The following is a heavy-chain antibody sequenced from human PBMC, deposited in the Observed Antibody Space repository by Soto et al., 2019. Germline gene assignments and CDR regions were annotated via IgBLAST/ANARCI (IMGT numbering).Heavy chain of an antibody. D-gene: IGHD4-17*01. CDR3: ARNFGPTTGGAYYYYGMDV. J-gene: IGHJ6*02. V-gene: IGHV3-13*01. CDR2: IGTAGDT. Sequence: EVQLVESGGGLVQPGGSLRLSCAASGFTFSSYDMHWVRQATGKGLEWVSAIGTAGDTYYPGSVKGRVTISRENAKNSLYLQRNSLGAGDTAVYYCARNFGPTTGGAYYYYGMDVWGQGTTVTVSS. CDR1: GFTFSSYD.